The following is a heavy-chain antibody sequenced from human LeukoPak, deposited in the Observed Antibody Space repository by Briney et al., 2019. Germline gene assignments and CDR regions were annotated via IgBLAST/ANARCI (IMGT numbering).Heavy chain of an antibody. J-gene: IGHJ4*02. CDR2: INPNSGGT. Sequence: GASVKVSCRASGYTFTGYYMHWVRQAPGQGLEWMGWINPNSGGTNYAQKFQGRVTMTRDTSISTAYMELSRLRSDDTAVYYCARTPVGVGATLFDYWGQGTLVTVSS. CDR1: GYTFTGYY. CDR3: ARTPVGVGATLFDY. D-gene: IGHD1-26*01. V-gene: IGHV1-2*02.